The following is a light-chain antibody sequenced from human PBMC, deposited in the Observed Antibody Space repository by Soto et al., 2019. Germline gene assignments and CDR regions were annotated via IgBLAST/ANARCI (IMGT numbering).Light chain of an antibody. Sequence: QSALTQPASVSGSPGQSITISCTGTSSDVGGYNYVSWYQQHPGKAPKLMIYEVSNRPSGVSNRFSGSKSGNTASLTISGLQAEDEADHYCSSYTSSSTHYVSGTGTKFTVL. CDR2: EVS. CDR1: SSDVGGYNY. CDR3: SSYTSSSTHYV. V-gene: IGLV2-14*01. J-gene: IGLJ1*01.